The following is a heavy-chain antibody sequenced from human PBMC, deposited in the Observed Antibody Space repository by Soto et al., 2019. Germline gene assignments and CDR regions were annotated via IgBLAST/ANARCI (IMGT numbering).Heavy chain of an antibody. Sequence: SETLSLTCTVSGGSISSSSYYWGWIRQPPGKGLEWIGSIYYSGNTYYNPSLKSRVTISVDTAKNQFSLKLSSVTAADTAVYYCARGGLLPDYWGQGTLVTVSS. CDR2: IYYSGNT. J-gene: IGHJ4*02. D-gene: IGHD6-19*01. V-gene: IGHV4-39*07. CDR3: ARGGLLPDY. CDR1: GGSISSSSYY.